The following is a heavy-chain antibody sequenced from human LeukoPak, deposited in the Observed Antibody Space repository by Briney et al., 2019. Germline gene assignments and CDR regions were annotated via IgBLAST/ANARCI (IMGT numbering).Heavy chain of an antibody. CDR3: ARGQKQDYVWGSYRSEPFDF. V-gene: IGHV4-34*01. J-gene: IGHJ4*02. CDR2: INHSGST. CDR1: GGSFSGYY. D-gene: IGHD3-16*02. Sequence: SETLSLTCAVYGGSFSGYYWSWIRQPPGKGLEWIGEINHSGSTNYNPSLKSRVTISVDTSKNQFSLKLSSVTAADTAVYYCARGQKQDYVWGSYRSEPFDFWGQGTLVTVSS.